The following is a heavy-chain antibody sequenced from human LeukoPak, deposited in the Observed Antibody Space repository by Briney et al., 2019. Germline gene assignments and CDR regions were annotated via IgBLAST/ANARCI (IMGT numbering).Heavy chain of an antibody. CDR3: ARHLVRDYYGSAIDL. CDR1: GGFFSRCYI. CDR2: IYYSGST. Sequence: RSRTLSLSCAVSGGFFSRCYILSWVRQHPGKGLEWIGYIYYSGSTYFNPSLKSRASISVDTSKHQFALKLNSVTAADTAVYDFARHLVRDYYGSAIDLWGQGTMVTVSS. D-gene: IGHD3-22*01. J-gene: IGHJ5*02. V-gene: IGHV4-31*02.